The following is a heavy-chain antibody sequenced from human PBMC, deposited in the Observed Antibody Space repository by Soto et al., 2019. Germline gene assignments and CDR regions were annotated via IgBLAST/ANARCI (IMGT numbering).Heavy chain of an antibody. CDR2: IYYSGST. CDR3: ARDRLSIAARPLSVRRTDTYYYYYGMDV. D-gene: IGHD6-6*01. Sequence: PSETLSLTCTVSGGSISSGDYYWSWIRQPPGKGLEWIGYIYYSGSTYYNPSLKSRVTISVDTSKNQFSLKLSSVTAADTAVYYCARDRLSIAARPLSVRRTDTYYYYYGMDVWGQGTTVTVSS. CDR1: GGSISSGDYY. J-gene: IGHJ6*02. V-gene: IGHV4-30-4*01.